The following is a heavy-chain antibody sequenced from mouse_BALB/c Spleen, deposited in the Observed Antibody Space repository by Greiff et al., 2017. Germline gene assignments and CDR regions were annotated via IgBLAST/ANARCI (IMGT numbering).Heavy chain of an antibody. CDR2: IWGDGST. V-gene: IGHV2-6-7*01. CDR1: GFSLTGYG. CDR3: ATPYGNYGKEYAMDY. Sequence: VMLVESGPGLVAPSQSLSITCTVSGFSLTGYGVNWVRQPPGKGLEWLGMIWGDGSTDYNSALKSRLSISKDNSKSQVFLKMNSLQTDDTAMYYCATPYGNYGKEYAMDYWGQGTSVTVTS. D-gene: IGHD2-1*01. J-gene: IGHJ4*01.